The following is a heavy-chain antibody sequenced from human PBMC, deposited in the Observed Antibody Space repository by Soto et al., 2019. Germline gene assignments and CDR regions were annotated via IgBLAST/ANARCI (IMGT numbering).Heavy chain of an antibody. Sequence: GGSLRLSCAASEFSLISYTMHWVRQTPGKGLDWVAFISSDGNKKHYADSVEGRFTISRDNAKNTVFLQMSSPRTADTAVYYCAKDLDVIAVAGPLDYWGQGTLVTVSS. D-gene: IGHD6-19*01. CDR1: EFSLISYT. CDR3: AKDLDVIAVAGPLDY. V-gene: IGHV3-30-3*01. J-gene: IGHJ4*02. CDR2: ISSDGNKK.